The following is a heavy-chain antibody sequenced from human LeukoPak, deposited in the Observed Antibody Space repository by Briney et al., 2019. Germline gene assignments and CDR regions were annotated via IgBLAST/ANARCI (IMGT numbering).Heavy chain of an antibody. Sequence: ASVKVSCKASGYTFTSYYMHWVRQAPGQGLEWMGIINPSGGSTSYAQKFQGRVTITRDPSASTAYMELSSLRSADTAVYYCARGRGLLPFHPFEYWGQGTLVTVSS. D-gene: IGHD3-10*01. J-gene: IGHJ4*02. CDR3: ARGRGLLPFHPFEY. V-gene: IGHV1-46*01. CDR2: INPSGGST. CDR1: GYTFTSYY.